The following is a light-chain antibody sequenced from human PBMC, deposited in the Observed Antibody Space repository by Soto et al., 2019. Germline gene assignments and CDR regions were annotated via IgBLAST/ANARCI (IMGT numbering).Light chain of an antibody. CDR1: QSIGSSY. CDR3: QQHDILPIT. V-gene: IGKV3-20*01. CDR2: GAS. J-gene: IGKJ5*01. Sequence: EIVLTQSPGTLSLSPGERATLPCRASQSIGSSYLAWYQQKPGQAPRLLIYGASSRATGIPDRFSGAGSGTDFTLTISRLEPEDFALYYCQQHDILPITFGQGTRLEIK.